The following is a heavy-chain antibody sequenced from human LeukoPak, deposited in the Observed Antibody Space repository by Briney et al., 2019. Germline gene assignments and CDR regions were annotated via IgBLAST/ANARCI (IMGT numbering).Heavy chain of an antibody. D-gene: IGHD5-18*01. CDR1: GVTVSSNY. CDR3: ARQQDTTNPGY. CDR2: IYSGGNT. Sequence: GGSLRLSCAASGVTVSSNYMNWVRQAPGKGLEWASIIYSGGNTYYADSVKGRFTISRDNSKNTLYLQMNGLRAEDTAVYYCARQQDTTNPGYWGQGTLVTVSS. V-gene: IGHV3-66*04. J-gene: IGHJ4*02.